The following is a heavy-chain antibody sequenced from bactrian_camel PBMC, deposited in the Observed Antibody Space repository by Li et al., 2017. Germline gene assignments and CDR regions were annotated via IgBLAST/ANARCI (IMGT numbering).Heavy chain of an antibody. D-gene: IGHD3*01. Sequence: VQLVESGGGSVQAGESLRLSCVDSGYSYSSYSWGWFRQTSGGEREGVASIYAVDGSTYYADSVKGRFTISQDNAKNTAYLEMNSLKPEDTAMYYCAAGRAGCPIPPATTYDYFAQGTQVTVS. J-gene: IGHJ4*01. CDR1: GYSYSSYS. CDR3: AAGRAGCPIPPATTYDY. CDR2: IYAVDGST. V-gene: IGHV3S40*01.